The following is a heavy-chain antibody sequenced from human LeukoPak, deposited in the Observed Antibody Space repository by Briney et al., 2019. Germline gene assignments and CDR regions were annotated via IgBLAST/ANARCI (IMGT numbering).Heavy chain of an antibody. CDR2: IYYSGST. V-gene: IGHV4-31*03. CDR1: GGSISSGGYY. D-gene: IGHD3-22*01. J-gene: IGHJ3*02. Sequence: SQTLSLTCTVSGGSISSGGYYWIWLRQPPGKGLEWIGYIYYSGSTYYNPSLKSRVTISVDTSKNQFSLKLSSVTAADTAVYYCARHYDTSGGAFDIWGQGTMVTVSS. CDR3: ARHYDTSGGAFDI.